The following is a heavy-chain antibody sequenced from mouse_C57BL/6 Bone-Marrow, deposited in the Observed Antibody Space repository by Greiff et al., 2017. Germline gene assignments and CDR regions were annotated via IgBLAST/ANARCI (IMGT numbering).Heavy chain of an antibody. D-gene: IGHD1-1*01. J-gene: IGHJ3*01. CDR3: ARAYYGSCWFAY. CDR2: IYPSDSET. V-gene: IGHV1-61*01. Sequence: QVQLKQPGAELVRPGSSVKLSCKASGYTFPSYWMDWVKQRPGQGLEWIGNIYPSDSETHYNQKLKYKATLTVDKPSSTAYMQLSSLTSEDSAFDYCARAYYGSCWFAYWGQGTLVTVSA. CDR1: GYTFPSYW.